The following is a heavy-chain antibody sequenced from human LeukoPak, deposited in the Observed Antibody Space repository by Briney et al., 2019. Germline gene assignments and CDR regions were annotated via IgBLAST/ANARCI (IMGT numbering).Heavy chain of an antibody. Sequence: GGSLRLSCAASGFTFSSYAMSWVRQAPGKGLEWVSGISGSGGSTYYADSVKGRFTISRDNSKNTLYLQMNSLRAEDTAVYYCAKDRGFSNSWYLFDYWGQGTLVTVSS. CDR3: AKDRGFSNSWYLFDY. D-gene: IGHD6-13*01. J-gene: IGHJ4*02. CDR1: GFTFSSYA. V-gene: IGHV3-23*01. CDR2: ISGSGGST.